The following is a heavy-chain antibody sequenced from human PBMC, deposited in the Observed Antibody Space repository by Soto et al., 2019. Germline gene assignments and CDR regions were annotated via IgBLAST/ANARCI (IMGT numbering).Heavy chain of an antibody. V-gene: IGHV4-31*03. D-gene: IGHD1-26*01. CDR3: ARDLRPGVGAAYYYYGMDV. Sequence: LSLTCTVSGGSISSGGYYWSWIRQHPGKGLEWIGYIYYSGSTYYNPSLKSRVTISVDTSKNQFSLKLSSVTAADTAVYYCARDLRPGVGAAYYYYGMDVWGQGTTVTVSS. CDR2: IYYSGST. CDR1: GGSISSGGYY. J-gene: IGHJ6*02.